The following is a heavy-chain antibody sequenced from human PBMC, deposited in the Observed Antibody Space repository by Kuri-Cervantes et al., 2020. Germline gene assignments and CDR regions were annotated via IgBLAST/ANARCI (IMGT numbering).Heavy chain of an antibody. J-gene: IGHJ4*02. V-gene: IGHV4-59*01. CDR1: GVSISRYY. CDR2: VYKTGST. D-gene: IGHD6-6*01. Sequence: SETLSLTCTVSGVSISRYYWSWIRQPPGKGLEWIGYVYKTGSTYYNPSLWSRLTISLDTSKNQFSLTLNSVTAADTAVYYCARVREYSGFDYWGQGTLVTVSS. CDR3: ARVREYSGFDY.